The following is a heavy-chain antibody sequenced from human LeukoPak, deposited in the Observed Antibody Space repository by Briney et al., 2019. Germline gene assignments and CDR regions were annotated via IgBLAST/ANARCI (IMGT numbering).Heavy chain of an antibody. V-gene: IGHV3-66*01. CDR2: LYSDGST. D-gene: IGHD6-19*01. CDR1: EFTVSSHY. Sequence: GGSLRLSCAASEFTVSSHYMSWVRQAPGKGLEWVSVLYSDGSTYYADSVKDRFTISRDNSKNTLYLQMNSLRAEDTAVYYCARMLAVAGIVGGDYLDSWGQGTLVTVSS. CDR3: ARMLAVAGIVGGDYLDS. J-gene: IGHJ4*02.